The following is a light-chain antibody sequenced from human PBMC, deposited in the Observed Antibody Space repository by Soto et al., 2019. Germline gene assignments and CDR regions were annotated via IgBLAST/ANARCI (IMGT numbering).Light chain of an antibody. Sequence: QSVLTQPPSVSAAPGQKVTISCSGSSSNIGNNFVSWYQQLPGTAPKLLIYDDNKRPSAIPDRVSGSKSGTSATPGITGLQPRDEADYYCATWDSSRSAGVFGGGTKVTVL. CDR1: SSNIGNNF. CDR2: DDN. V-gene: IGLV1-51*02. J-gene: IGLJ3*02. CDR3: ATWDSSRSAGV.